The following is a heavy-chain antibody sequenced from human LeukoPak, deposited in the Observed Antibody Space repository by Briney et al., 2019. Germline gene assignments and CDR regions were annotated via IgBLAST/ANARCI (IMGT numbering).Heavy chain of an antibody. V-gene: IGHV3-43*01. CDR2: INWYGGST. CDR1: GFIFEEDT. Sequence: GGSLRLSCAASGFIFEEDTMHWVRQAPGKSLEWVSLINWYGGSTYYAGSVQGRFTISRDNNKSSLYLQMDSLITEDTAFYYCAKGDVDSPMNFYHWGQGTLVTVSS. CDR3: AKGDVDSPMNFYH. J-gene: IGHJ4*02. D-gene: IGHD5-18*01.